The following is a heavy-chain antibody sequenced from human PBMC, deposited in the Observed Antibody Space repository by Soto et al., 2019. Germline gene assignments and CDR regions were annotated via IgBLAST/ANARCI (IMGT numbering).Heavy chain of an antibody. CDR1: GYSFTSYW. V-gene: IGHV5-10-1*01. CDR2: IDPSDSYT. D-gene: IGHD4-17*01. CDR3: ARHPLTTVVTPGYYYYGMDV. J-gene: IGHJ6*02. Sequence: PGASLKISCKGSGYSFTSYWISWVRQMPGKGLEWMGRIDPSDSYTNYSPSFQGHVTISADKSIGTAYLQLSSLKASDTAMYYCARHPLTTVVTPGYYYYGMDVWGQGTTVTVSS.